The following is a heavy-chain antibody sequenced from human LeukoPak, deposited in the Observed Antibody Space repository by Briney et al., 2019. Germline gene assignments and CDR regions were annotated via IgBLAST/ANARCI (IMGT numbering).Heavy chain of an antibody. CDR3: ASTEDTATVRGFDY. V-gene: IGHV3-30-3*01. J-gene: IGHJ4*02. CDR1: GFTFSSYA. CDR2: ISYDGSNK. Sequence: PGGSLRLSCAASGFTFSSYAMHWVRQAPGKGLEWVAVISYDGSNKYYADSVKGRFTISRDNSKNTLYLQMNSLRAEDTAVYYCASTEDTATVRGFDYWGQGTLVTVSS. D-gene: IGHD5-18*01.